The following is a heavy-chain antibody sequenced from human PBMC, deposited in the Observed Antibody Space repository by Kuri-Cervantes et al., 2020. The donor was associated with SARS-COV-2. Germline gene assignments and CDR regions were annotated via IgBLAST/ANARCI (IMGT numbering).Heavy chain of an antibody. CDR1: GGSISSGGYY. D-gene: IGHD3-10*01. J-gene: IGHJ6*03. CDR2: IYHSGST. V-gene: IGHV4-30-2*01. Sequence: SETLSLTCTVSGGSISSGGYYWSWIRQPPGKGLEWIGYIYHSGSTYYNPSLKSRVTISVDRSKNQFSLKLSSVTAADTAVYYCARGCITMVRGVHKGYYYMDVWGKGTTVTVSS. CDR3: ARGCITMVRGVHKGYYYMDV.